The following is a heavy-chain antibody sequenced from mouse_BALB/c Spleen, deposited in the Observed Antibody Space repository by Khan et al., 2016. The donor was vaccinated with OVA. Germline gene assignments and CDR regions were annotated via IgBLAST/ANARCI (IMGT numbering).Heavy chain of an antibody. CDR2: ISGDSNTI. CDR1: GFTFNSYG. V-gene: IGHV5-17*02. J-gene: IGHJ2*01. CDR3: ATSYFDGYYFDY. Sequence: EVQRVESGGGLVQPGGSRKLSCAASGFTFNSYGMHWIRQAPEKGLEWVAYISGDSNTIHYADTVKGRFTISRDNPKNTLYLQMTSLMAEDTAMYYCATSYFDGYYFDYWGPGTTLTVS. D-gene: IGHD1-1*01.